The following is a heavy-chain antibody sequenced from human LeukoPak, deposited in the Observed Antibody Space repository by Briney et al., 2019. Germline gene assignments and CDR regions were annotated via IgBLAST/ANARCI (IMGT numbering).Heavy chain of an antibody. V-gene: IGHV4-39*02. J-gene: IGHJ5*02. CDR2: IYYSGSA. D-gene: IGHD2/OR15-2a*01. CDR1: GGSISSSSYY. Sequence: SETLSLTCTVSGGSISSSSYYWGWIRQPPGKGLEWIGSIYYSGSAYYRPSLKSRVTISVDTSKNQFSLKLSSVTAADTAVYYCAREGAYSNFVNWFDTWGQGTLVTVSS. CDR3: AREGAYSNFVNWFDT.